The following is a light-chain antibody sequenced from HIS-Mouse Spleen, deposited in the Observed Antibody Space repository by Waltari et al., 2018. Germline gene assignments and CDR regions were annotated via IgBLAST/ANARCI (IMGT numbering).Light chain of an antibody. CDR1: SSDVGSSNL. J-gene: IGLJ2*01. CDR3: CSYAGSSTFL. Sequence: QSALTQPASVSGSPGQSLTISCPGTSSDVGSSNLVSWYQQHPGKAPKLMIYEGSKRPSGVSNRFSGSKSGNTASLTISGLQAEDEADYYCCSYAGSSTFLFGGGTKLTVL. CDR2: EGS. V-gene: IGLV2-23*03.